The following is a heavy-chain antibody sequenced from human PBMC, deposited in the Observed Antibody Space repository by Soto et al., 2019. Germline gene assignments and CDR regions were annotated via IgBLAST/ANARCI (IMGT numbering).Heavy chain of an antibody. Sequence: PSETLSLTCAVNGGSFSGYYWSWIRQPPGKGLEWIGEINHSGSTNYNPSLKSRVTISVDTSKNQFSLKLSSVTAADTAVYYCAVADYYDSSGLNWFDPWGQGTLVT. V-gene: IGHV4-34*01. CDR2: INHSGST. J-gene: IGHJ5*02. CDR3: AVADYYDSSGLNWFDP. CDR1: GGSFSGYY. D-gene: IGHD3-22*01.